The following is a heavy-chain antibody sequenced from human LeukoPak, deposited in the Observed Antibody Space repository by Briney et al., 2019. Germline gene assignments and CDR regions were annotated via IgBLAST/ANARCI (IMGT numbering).Heavy chain of an antibody. CDR3: ARGNYYDSSGYYRRAFDY. J-gene: IGHJ4*02. D-gene: IGHD3-22*01. CDR2: IIPIFGTA. Sequence: SVKVSCKASGGTFSSYAISWVRQAPGQGLEWMGGIIPIFGTANYAQKFQGRVTITADESTSTAYMELSSLRSEDTAVYYCARGNYYDSSGYYRRAFDYWGQGALVTVSS. CDR1: GGTFSSYA. V-gene: IGHV1-69*13.